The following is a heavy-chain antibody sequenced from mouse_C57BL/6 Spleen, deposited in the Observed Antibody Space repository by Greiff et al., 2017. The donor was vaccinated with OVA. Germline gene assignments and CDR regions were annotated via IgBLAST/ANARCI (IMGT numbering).Heavy chain of an antibody. J-gene: IGHJ4*01. CDR1: GYTFTSYW. CDR3: ARSKEGNAMDY. V-gene: IGHV1-52*01. CDR2: IDPSDSET. Sequence: VQLQQPGAELVRPGSSVKLSCKASGYTFTSYWMHWVKQRPIQGLEWIGNIDPSDSETHYNQQFKDKATLTVDKSSSTAYMQLSSLTSEDSAVEYCARSKEGNAMDYWGQGTSVTVSS.